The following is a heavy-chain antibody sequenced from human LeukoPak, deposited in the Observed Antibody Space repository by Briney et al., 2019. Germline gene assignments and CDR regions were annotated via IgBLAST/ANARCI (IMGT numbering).Heavy chain of an antibody. V-gene: IGHV1-69*06. Sequence: SVKVSCKASGGTFSSYAISWVRQAPGQGLEWMGGIIPIFGTANYAQKFQGRVTMTEDTSTDTAYMELSSLRSEDTAVYYCATVTSAVAGTGNYFDYWGQGTLVTVSS. CDR1: GGTFSSYA. D-gene: IGHD6-19*01. CDR2: IIPIFGTA. CDR3: ATVTSAVAGTGNYFDY. J-gene: IGHJ4*02.